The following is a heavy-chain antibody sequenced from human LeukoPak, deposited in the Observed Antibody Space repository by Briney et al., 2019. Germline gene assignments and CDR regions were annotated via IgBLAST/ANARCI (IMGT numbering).Heavy chain of an antibody. CDR3: ARGTYYSPYPGAFDI. CDR1: GGSISSYH. D-gene: IGHD3-10*01. J-gene: IGHJ3*02. Sequence: SETLSLTCTVSGGSISSYHWSWIRQPAGKGLEWIGRIYTSGSTNYNPSLKSRVTMSVDTSKNQFSLKLSSVTAADAAVYYCARGTYYSPYPGAFDIWGQGTMVTVSS. CDR2: IYTSGST. V-gene: IGHV4-4*07.